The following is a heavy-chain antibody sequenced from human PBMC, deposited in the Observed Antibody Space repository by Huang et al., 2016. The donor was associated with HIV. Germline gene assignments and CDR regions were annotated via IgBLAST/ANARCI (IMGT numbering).Heavy chain of an antibody. CDR3: AHRQTYDFWSGSFDS. J-gene: IGHJ4*02. CDR1: GFSITTDGAG. D-gene: IGHD3-3*01. CDR2: IFWDDDK. Sequence: QITLKESGPTLVKPTQTLTLTCTFSGFSITTDGAGVGWIRHPPGKALEWLALIFWDDDKRYRPSLKNRLSITKDTSKNQVVLTMTNMDPVDTATYFCAHRQTYDFWSGSFDSWGQGTLVTVSS. V-gene: IGHV2-5*02.